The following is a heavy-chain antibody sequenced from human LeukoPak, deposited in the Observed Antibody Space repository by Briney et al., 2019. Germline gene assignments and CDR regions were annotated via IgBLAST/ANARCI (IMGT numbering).Heavy chain of an antibody. CDR3: ARADYDFWSGYYSGFDY. J-gene: IGHJ4*02. V-gene: IGHV4-61*08. CDR1: GGSVSSNGYF. D-gene: IGHD3-3*01. Sequence: SETLSLTCTVSGGSVSSNGYFWNWIRQPPGKGLEWIGYIYNREGTNYNPSLKSRVTISVDTSKNQFSLKLSSVTAADTAVYYCARADYDFWSGYYSGFDYWGQGTLVTVSS. CDR2: IYNREGT.